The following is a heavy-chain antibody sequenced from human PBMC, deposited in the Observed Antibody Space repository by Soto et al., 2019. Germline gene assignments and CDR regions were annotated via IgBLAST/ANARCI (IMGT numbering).Heavy chain of an antibody. CDR2: ISGSGAKT. J-gene: IGHJ6*03. CDR1: GFTFGTYA. Sequence: GGSLRLSCAASGFTFGTYAMSWVRQAPGKGLEWVSAISGSGAKTYYADSVKGRFTISRDNSKNTLYLQMNSLRAEDTAVYHCAKLECSGGSCYSGRLVDYFYYYMDVWGKGTTVTVSS. CDR3: AKLECSGGSCYSGRLVDYFYYYMDV. V-gene: IGHV3-23*01. D-gene: IGHD2-15*01.